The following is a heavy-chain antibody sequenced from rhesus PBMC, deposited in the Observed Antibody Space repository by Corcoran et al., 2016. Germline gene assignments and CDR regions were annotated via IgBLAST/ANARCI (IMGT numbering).Heavy chain of an antibody. V-gene: IGHV4-65*01. CDR3: ARGPRYEDDYGYYYTF. CDR2: IGGSIGSP. D-gene: IGHD3-9*01. Sequence: QVQLQESGPGLVKPSETLSLTCAVSGGPSSSSNWWSWIREPPGKGLEGNGYIGGSIGSPFYTPSLERRVTISTATSKTQFSLKLSSVTAADTAVYYCARGPRYEDDYGYYYTFWGQGVLVTVSS. J-gene: IGHJ4*01. CDR1: GGPSSSSNW.